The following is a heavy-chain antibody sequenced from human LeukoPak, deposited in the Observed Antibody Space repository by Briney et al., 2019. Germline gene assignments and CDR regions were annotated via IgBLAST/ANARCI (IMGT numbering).Heavy chain of an antibody. CDR1: GGSISSYF. Sequence: SETLSLTCTVSGGSISSYFWSWIRQPPGKGLEWIGSIYYSGSTYYNPSLKSRVTMSVDTSENQFSLKLTSVTAADTAVYYCARATGWGILTGYYRTFDYWGQGTLVTVSS. CDR3: ARATGWGILTGYYRTFDY. D-gene: IGHD3-9*01. J-gene: IGHJ4*02. CDR2: IYYSGST. V-gene: IGHV4-59*04.